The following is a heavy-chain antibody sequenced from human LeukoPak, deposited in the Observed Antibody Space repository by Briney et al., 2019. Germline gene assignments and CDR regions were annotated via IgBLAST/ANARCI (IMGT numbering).Heavy chain of an antibody. CDR3: ELVGNLNPPSSDAFDI. J-gene: IGHJ3*02. V-gene: IGHV1-2*02. CDR2: INPNSGGT. CDR1: GYTFTGYY. D-gene: IGHD3-10*01. Sequence: ASVKVSCKASGYTFTGYYMHWVRQAPGRGLEWMGWINPNSGGTNYAQKFQGRVTMTRDTSISTAYMELSNLRSEDTAVYYCELVGNLNPPSSDAFDIWGQGTMVTVSS.